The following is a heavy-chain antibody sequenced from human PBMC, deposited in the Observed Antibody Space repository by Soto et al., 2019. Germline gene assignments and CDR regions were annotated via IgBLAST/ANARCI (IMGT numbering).Heavy chain of an antibody. J-gene: IGHJ4*02. CDR1: GFTFSGSA. CDR2: IRSKANSYAT. Sequence: GGSLRLSCAASGFTFSGSAMHWVRQASGKGLEWVGRIRSKANSYATAYAASVKGRFTISRDDSKNTAYLQMNSLKTEDTAVYYCTSEGDGYINFDYWGQGTLVTVSS. CDR3: TSEGDGYINFDY. D-gene: IGHD5-12*01. V-gene: IGHV3-73*01.